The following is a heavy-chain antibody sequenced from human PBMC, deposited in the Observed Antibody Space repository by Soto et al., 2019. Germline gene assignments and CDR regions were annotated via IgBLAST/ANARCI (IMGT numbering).Heavy chain of an antibody. Sequence: ASVKVSCKASGYTFTAYYMHWVRQAPGQGLEWMGWINPKSGGTNYAPKFQGRVSMTRDTSISTAHMELSGLRSDDTAMYYCASDPREGRDYESGGYYYTGGNWFGPWGRGTLVTVSS. CDR1: GYTFTAYY. CDR2: INPKSGGT. CDR3: ASDPREGRDYESGGYYYTGGNWFGP. J-gene: IGHJ5*02. V-gene: IGHV1-2*02. D-gene: IGHD3-22*01.